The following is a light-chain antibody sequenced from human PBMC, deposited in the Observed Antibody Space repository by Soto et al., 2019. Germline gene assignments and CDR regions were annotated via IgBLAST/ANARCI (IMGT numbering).Light chain of an antibody. CDR1: QGIGSA. CDR3: QQFNSFPLT. Sequence: DIVTISCRASQGIGSALAWYQQKPGKAPKVLIYDASSLKSGVPSRFSGSGSGTDFTLTISSLQPEDFATYYCQQFNSFPLTFGGGTKVDI. V-gene: IGKV1-13*02. CDR2: DAS. J-gene: IGKJ4*01.